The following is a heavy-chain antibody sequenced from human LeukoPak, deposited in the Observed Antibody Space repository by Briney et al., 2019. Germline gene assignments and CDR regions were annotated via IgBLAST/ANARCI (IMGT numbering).Heavy chain of an antibody. J-gene: IGHJ3*02. CDR2: INSDGSST. Sequence: PGGSLRLSCAASGFTFSSHWMHWVRHAPGRGLVWVSRINSDGSSTSYADSVKGRFTISRDNAKNTLYLQMNSLRAGDTAVYYCAKWGAVVIRRGNAFDIWGQGTMVTVSS. V-gene: IGHV3-74*01. CDR3: AKWGAVVIRRGNAFDI. D-gene: IGHD3-22*01. CDR1: GFTFSSHW.